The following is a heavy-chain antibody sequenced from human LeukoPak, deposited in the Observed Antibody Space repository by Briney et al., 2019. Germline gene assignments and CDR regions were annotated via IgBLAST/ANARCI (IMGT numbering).Heavy chain of an antibody. CDR3: AWGAMVVTPFDY. CDR1: GYTFTGQF. J-gene: IGHJ4*02. Sequence: ASVKVSCKASGYTFTGQFMHWVRQAPGQGLEWMGRIIPIFGTANYAQKFQGRVTITTDESTSTAYMELSSLRSEDTAVYYCAWGAMVVTPFDYWGQGTLVTVSS. D-gene: IGHD4-23*01. CDR2: IIPIFGTA. V-gene: IGHV1-69*05.